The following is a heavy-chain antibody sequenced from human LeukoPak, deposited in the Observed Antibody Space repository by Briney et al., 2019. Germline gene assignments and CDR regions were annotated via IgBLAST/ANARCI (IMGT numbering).Heavy chain of an antibody. CDR3: AKDRPCTSCYLGWFDP. V-gene: IGHV3-30*02. CDR1: GFTFSNYG. Sequence: GGSLRLSCTASGFTFSNYGVHWVRQAPGKGVEWVALIRSDGSNKDYADSVKGRFSISRDNSKNTLYLQMNSLRPEDTAVYYCAKDRPCTSCYLGWFDPWGQGTLVTVSS. J-gene: IGHJ5*02. CDR2: IRSDGSNK. D-gene: IGHD2-2*01.